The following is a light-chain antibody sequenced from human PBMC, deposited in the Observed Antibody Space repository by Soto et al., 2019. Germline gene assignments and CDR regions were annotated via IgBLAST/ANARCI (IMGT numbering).Light chain of an antibody. CDR3: QQYNNWPYT. CDR2: GAS. Sequence: EVVMTQSPATLSVSPGERATLSCRASQSVSTNLAWYQQKPGQAPRLLIYGASTRATGIPARFTGSGSGTDFTFTISGLQSEDLAVYFCQQYNNWPYTFGQGTKLEIK. CDR1: QSVSTN. V-gene: IGKV3-15*01. J-gene: IGKJ2*01.